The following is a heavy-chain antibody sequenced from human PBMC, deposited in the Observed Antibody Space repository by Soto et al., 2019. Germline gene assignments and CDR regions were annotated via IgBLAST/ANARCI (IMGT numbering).Heavy chain of an antibody. CDR2: ISYDGSNK. CDR3: AKDMGVTLPTYYYYGMDV. J-gene: IGHJ6*02. CDR1: GFTFSSYG. Sequence: AGSLRLSCAASGFTFSSYGMHWVRQAPGKGLEWVAVISYDGSNKYYADSVKGRFTISRDNSKNTLYLQMNSLRAEDTAVYYCAKDMGVTLPTYYYYGMDVWGQGTTVTVSS. V-gene: IGHV3-30*18. D-gene: IGHD1-26*01.